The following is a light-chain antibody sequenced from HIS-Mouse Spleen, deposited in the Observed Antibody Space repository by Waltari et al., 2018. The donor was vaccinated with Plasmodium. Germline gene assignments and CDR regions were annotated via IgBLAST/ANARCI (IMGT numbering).Light chain of an antibody. CDR3: QQSYSTWT. J-gene: IGKJ1*01. CDR1: QSISSY. CDR2: AAS. Sequence: DIQMTHSPSSLSASVGDSVTITCRASQSISSYLNWYQQKPGKAPKLLIYAASSLQSGVPSRFSGSGSGTDFTLTISSLQPEYFATYYCQQSYSTWTFGQGTKVEIK. V-gene: IGKV1-39*01.